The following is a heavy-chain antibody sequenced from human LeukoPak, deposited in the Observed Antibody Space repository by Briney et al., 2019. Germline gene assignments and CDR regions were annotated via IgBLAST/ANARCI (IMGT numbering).Heavy chain of an antibody. CDR1: GFTFSIYA. CDR2: ITSSGDGT. J-gene: IGHJ4*02. D-gene: IGHD3-22*01. CDR3: AKDRPNYYGSNGHYYRRDGDY. V-gene: IGHV3-23*01. Sequence: GGSLRLSYAASGFTFSIYAMSWVRQAPGKGLQWVSSITSSGDGTYYADSVKGRFTISRDNSENMLYLQMNSLRVEDTAVYFCAKDRPNYYGSNGHYYRRDGDYWGQGTLVTVSS.